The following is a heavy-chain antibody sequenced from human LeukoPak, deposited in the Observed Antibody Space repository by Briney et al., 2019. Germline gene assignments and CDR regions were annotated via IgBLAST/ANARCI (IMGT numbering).Heavy chain of an antibody. CDR1: GVSISDTKW. V-gene: IGHV4-4*02. J-gene: IGHJ4*02. D-gene: IGHD4-17*01. CDR3: ASAYGDHDY. CDR2: IFQSGST. Sequence: PSETLSLTCAVSGVSISDTKWWSWVRQPPGKGLEWIGEIFQSGSTNYNPSLKSRVTISVDKSKNQFSLKLSSVTAADTAVYYCASAYGDHDYWGQGTLVTVSS.